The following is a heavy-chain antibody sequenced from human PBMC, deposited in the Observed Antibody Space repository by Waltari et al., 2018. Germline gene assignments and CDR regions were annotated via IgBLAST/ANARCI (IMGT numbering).Heavy chain of an antibody. D-gene: IGHD1-26*01. CDR1: GFTFSSYG. CDR3: AKATRGGSYLCDY. Sequence: QVQLVESGGGVVQPGGSLRLSCAASGFTFSSYGMHWVRQAPGKGLEWVAFIRYDGSNKYYADYVKGRFTISRDNSKNTLYLQMNSLRAEDTAVYYCAKATRGGSYLCDYWGQGTLVTVSS. V-gene: IGHV3-30*02. J-gene: IGHJ4*02. CDR2: IRYDGSNK.